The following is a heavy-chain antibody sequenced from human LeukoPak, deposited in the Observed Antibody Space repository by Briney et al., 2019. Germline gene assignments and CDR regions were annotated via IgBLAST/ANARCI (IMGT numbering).Heavy chain of an antibody. CDR1: GGSISSYY. D-gene: IGHD1-26*01. CDR2: IYYSGST. Sequence: PSETLSLTCTVSGGSISSYYWTWIRQPPGKGLEWIGYIYYSGSTNYNPSLKSRVTISVETSKNQFSLKLTSVTAADTAVYYCARGVNSGYFDYCGQGTLVTVSS. V-gene: IGHV4-59*01. J-gene: IGHJ4*02. CDR3: ARGVNSGYFDY.